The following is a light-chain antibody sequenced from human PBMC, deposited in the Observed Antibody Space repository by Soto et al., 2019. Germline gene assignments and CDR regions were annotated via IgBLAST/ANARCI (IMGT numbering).Light chain of an antibody. J-gene: IGKJ1*01. CDR1: QSISSW. CDR2: DAS. V-gene: IGKV1-5*01. CDR3: QQYNSYPWT. Sequence: DIQMTQSPSTLSASVGDRVTITCRASQSISSWLAWYQQKPGKAPKLLIYDASSLESGVPPRFSGSGSGTDFTLTIGSLQPDDFATYYCQQYNSYPWTFGQGTKVEIK.